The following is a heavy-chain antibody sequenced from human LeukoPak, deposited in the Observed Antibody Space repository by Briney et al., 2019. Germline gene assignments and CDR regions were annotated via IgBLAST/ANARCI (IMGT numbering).Heavy chain of an antibody. CDR1: GGTFSSYA. J-gene: IGHJ4*02. D-gene: IGHD6-13*01. Sequence: SVKVSCKAAGGTFSSYAISWVRQAPGQGLEWMGGIIPIFGTANYAQKFQGRVTITADKSTSTAYMELSSLRSEDTAVYHCARSSIIATAGPFYFDYWGQGTLVTVSS. CDR2: IIPIFGTA. V-gene: IGHV1-69*06. CDR3: ARSSIIATAGPFYFDY.